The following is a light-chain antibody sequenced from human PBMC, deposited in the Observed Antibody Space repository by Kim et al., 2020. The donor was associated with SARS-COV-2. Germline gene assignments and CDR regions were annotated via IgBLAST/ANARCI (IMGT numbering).Light chain of an antibody. CDR3: QQRSDWPPT. Sequence: LSPGERATLSCRASQSVTTYLAWYQHKPGQPPKLLIYDASNRATGIPARFSGSGSGTDFTLTITSLEPEDFALYFCQQRSDWPPTFGQGTKVDIK. V-gene: IGKV3-11*01. J-gene: IGKJ1*01. CDR1: QSVTTY. CDR2: DAS.